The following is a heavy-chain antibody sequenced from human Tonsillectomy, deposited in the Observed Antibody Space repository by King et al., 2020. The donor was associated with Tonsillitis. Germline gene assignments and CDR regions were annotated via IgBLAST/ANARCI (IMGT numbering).Heavy chain of an antibody. CDR3: ARVVPAANFDF. J-gene: IGHJ4*02. V-gene: IGHV3-53*01. CDR1: GFTVSSNY. D-gene: IGHD2-2*01. Sequence: VQLVESGGGLIQPGRSLRLSCAASGFTVSSNYMSWVRQAPGKGLEWVSIIYSGGSTNYADSVKGRFTISRDNSKNTLYLRMNSLRTKDTAVYYCARVVPAANFDFWGQGALVTVSS. CDR2: IYSGGST.